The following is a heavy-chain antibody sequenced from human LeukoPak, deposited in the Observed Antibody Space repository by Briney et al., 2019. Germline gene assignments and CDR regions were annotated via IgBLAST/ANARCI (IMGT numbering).Heavy chain of an antibody. J-gene: IGHJ4*02. CDR1: GYTFTGYY. CDR2: INPNSGGT. V-gene: IGHV1-2*06. Sequence: ASVKVSCKASGYTFTGYYMHWVRQAPGQGLEWMGRINPNSGGTNYAQKFRGRVTMTRDTSISTAYMELSRLRSDDTAVYYCARDMVRGVRYYFDYWGQGTLVTVSS. D-gene: IGHD3-10*01. CDR3: ARDMVRGVRYYFDY.